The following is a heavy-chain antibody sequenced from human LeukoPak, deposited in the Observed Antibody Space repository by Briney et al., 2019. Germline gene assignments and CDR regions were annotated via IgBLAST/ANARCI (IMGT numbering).Heavy chain of an antibody. Sequence: GGSLRLSCAASGFTFSSYGMHWVRQAPGKGLEWVAVISYDGSNKYYADSVKGRFTISRDNSKNTLYLQMNSLRAEDTAVYYCARDDYYDSSGLGVFDYWGQGTLVTVSS. CDR2: ISYDGSNK. CDR3: ARDDYYDSSGLGVFDY. J-gene: IGHJ4*02. CDR1: GFTFSSYG. D-gene: IGHD3-22*01. V-gene: IGHV3-30*19.